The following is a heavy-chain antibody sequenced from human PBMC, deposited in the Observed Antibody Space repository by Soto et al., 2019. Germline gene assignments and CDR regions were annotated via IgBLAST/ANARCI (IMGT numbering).Heavy chain of an antibody. CDR1: GYTFTGYY. V-gene: IGHV1-2*04. D-gene: IGHD2-21*02. CDR3: ARYPRYGGNSGQHANYYCGMDL. CDR2: INPKSGGT. Sequence: QVQLVQSGAEVKKPGASVKVSCKASGYTFTGYYMHWVRQAPGQGLEWMGWINPKSGGTNYAQKFQGWVTMTRDTSISTAYMELSRLRSDDTAVYYCARYPRYGGNSGQHANYYCGMDLWGQQTPLTVSS. J-gene: IGHJ6*02.